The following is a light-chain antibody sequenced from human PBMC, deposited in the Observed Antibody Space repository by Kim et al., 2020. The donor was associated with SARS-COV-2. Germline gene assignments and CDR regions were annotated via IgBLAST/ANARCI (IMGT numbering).Light chain of an antibody. CDR1: QSVSSN. CDR3: QQYDNCPAVT. CDR2: GAS. Sequence: EIVMTQSPATLSVSPGERVTLSCRASQSVSSNLAWYQQKPGQAARLLIYGASTRATGIPARFSGSGSGTAFTLDISSLQSEDFAVYYCQQYDNCPAVTFGGGTKVDIK. J-gene: IGKJ4*01. V-gene: IGKV3-15*01.